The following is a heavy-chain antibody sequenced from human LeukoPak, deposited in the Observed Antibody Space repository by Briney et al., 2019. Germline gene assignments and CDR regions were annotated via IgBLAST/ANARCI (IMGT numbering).Heavy chain of an antibody. CDR2: IYYNGRT. Sequence: PSETLSLTCTVSGGSMTSSTYYWGWIRQPPGKGLEWIGGIYYNGRTYYNPSLKSRVTISVDTSKNQFSLNLNSVTAADTAVYYCARPRIVGAIDAFDAWGQGTVVSVSS. V-gene: IGHV4-39*01. J-gene: IGHJ3*01. D-gene: IGHD1-26*01. CDR3: ARPRIVGAIDAFDA. CDR1: GGSMTSSTYY.